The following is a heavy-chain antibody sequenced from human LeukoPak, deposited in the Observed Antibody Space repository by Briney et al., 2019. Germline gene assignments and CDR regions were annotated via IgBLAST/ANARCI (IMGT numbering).Heavy chain of an antibody. V-gene: IGHV4-39*01. Sequence: SETLSLTCTVSGGSISSSSYYWGWIRQPPGKGLEWIGSIYYSGSTYYNPSLKSRVTISVDTSKNQFSLKLSSVTAADTAVYXCARGYSYGSGLDYWGQGTLVTVSS. CDR1: GGSISSSSYY. D-gene: IGHD5-18*01. CDR3: ARGYSYGSGLDY. CDR2: IYYSGST. J-gene: IGHJ4*02.